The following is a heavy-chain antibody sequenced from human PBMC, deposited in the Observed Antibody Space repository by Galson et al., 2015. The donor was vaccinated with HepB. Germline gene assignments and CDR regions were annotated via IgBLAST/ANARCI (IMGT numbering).Heavy chain of an antibody. CDR3: ARDRQCGY. J-gene: IGHJ4*02. D-gene: IGHD6-19*01. CDR2: ISAYNGNT. V-gene: IGHV1-18*04. CDR1: GYTFISYG. Sequence: SVKVSCKAFGYTFISYGITWVRQAPGQGLEWMGWISAYNGNTNYAQTLQGRVTMTTDTSTSTAYMGLRSLRSDDTAIYYCARDRQCGYWGQGTLVTVSS.